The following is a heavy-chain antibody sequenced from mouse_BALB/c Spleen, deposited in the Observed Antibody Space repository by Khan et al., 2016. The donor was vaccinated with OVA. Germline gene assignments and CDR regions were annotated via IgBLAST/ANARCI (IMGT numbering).Heavy chain of an antibody. V-gene: IGHV1-18*01. D-gene: IGHD1-1*01. CDR1: GYSFTDYT. CDR3: SRGGYGGLAY. Sequence: VQLKESGPELVKPGASVKISCKASGYSFTDYTKNWVKQSHGKNLEWIGLINPYNVGTNYNQKFKGKATLTVDKSSSTAHMELLSLTSEDSAVYDCSRGGYGGLAYWGQGTLVTVSA. CDR2: INPYNVGT. J-gene: IGHJ3*01.